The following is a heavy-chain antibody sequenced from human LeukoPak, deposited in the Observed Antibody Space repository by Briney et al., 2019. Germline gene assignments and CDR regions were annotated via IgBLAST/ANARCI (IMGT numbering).Heavy chain of an antibody. CDR1: GGSISSYY. J-gene: IGHJ3*02. Sequence: SETLSLTCTVSGGSISSYYWSWIRQPPGKGLEWIGYIYYSGSTNYNPSLKSRVTISVDTSKNQFSLKLSSVTAADTAVYYCARHTQYYYDSGDAFDIWGQGTMVTVSS. D-gene: IGHD3-22*01. V-gene: IGHV4-59*08. CDR2: IYYSGST. CDR3: ARHTQYYYDSGDAFDI.